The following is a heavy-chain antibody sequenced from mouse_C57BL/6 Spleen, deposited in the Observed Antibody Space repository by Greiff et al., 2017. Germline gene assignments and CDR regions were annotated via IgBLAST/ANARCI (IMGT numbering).Heavy chain of an antibody. Sequence: EVKLMESVAGLVRPGASVKFSCTASGFNINNSYMPWVKQRPEQGLEWVGSIDRASGNTKYAPKVQGKATITVDTSYNTAYLQVSRLTTEETANYYCAKTGGYEAMDDWGKGTTVTVSS. CDR2: IDRASGNT. J-gene: IGHJ1*03. V-gene: IGHV14-3*01. D-gene: IGHD2-14*01. CDR3: AKTGGYEAMDD. CDR1: GFNINNSY.